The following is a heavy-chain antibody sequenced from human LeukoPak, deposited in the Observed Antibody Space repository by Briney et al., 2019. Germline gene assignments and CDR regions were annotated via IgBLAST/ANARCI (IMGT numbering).Heavy chain of an antibody. CDR3: ARHNGQVLAVKVAAFDI. CDR2: ISSSSSYI. V-gene: IGHV3-21*01. Sequence: PGGSLRLSCAASGFTFSSYSMNWVRQAPGKGLEWVSSISSSSSYIYYADSVKGRFTISRDNAKNSLYLQMNSLRAEDTAVYYCARHNGQVLAVKVAAFDIWGQGTMVTVSS. CDR1: GFTFSSYS. D-gene: IGHD6-19*01. J-gene: IGHJ3*02.